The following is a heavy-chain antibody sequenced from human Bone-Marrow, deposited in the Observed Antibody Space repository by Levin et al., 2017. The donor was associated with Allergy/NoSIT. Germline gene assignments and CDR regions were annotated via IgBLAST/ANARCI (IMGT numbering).Heavy chain of an antibody. CDR2: ISAYNGNT. CDR1: GYTFTSYG. V-gene: IGHV1-18*01. Sequence: ASVKVSCKASGYTFTSYGISWVRQAPGQGLEWMGWISAYNGNTNYAQKLQGRVTMTTDTSTSTAYMELRSLRSDDTAVYYCARGESSGTTLYYYGMDVWGQGTTVTVSS. J-gene: IGHJ6*02. D-gene: IGHD1-7*01. CDR3: ARGESSGTTLYYYGMDV.